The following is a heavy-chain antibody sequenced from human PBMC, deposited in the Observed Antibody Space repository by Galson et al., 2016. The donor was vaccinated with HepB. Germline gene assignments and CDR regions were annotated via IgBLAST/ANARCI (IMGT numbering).Heavy chain of an antibody. V-gene: IGHV3-21*01. D-gene: IGHD3-3*01. CDR2: ISGSGSYL. J-gene: IGHJ6*02. CDR3: SRDLRNVERHDLTYYYGMDV. Sequence: SLRLSCAASGFTFSTYNMNWVRQTPGKGLEWVSSISGSGSYLYYADSVKGRFTISRDNANNSLYLHLSSLRAEDTAVYYCSRDLRNVERHDLTYYYGMDVWGQGTTVTVSS. CDR1: GFTFSTYN.